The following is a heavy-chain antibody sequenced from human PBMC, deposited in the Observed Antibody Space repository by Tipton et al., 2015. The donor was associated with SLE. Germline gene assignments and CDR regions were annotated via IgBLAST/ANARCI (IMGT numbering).Heavy chain of an antibody. CDR3: ARDSAGIAARPGY. Sequence: TLSLTCTVSGGSISSSSYYWGWIRQPPGKGLEWIGSIYCSGSTYYNPSLKSRVTISVDTSKNQFSLKLSSVTAADTAVYYCARDSAGIAARPGYWGQGTLVTVSS. CDR1: GGSISSSSYY. V-gene: IGHV4-39*07. D-gene: IGHD6-6*01. CDR2: IYCSGST. J-gene: IGHJ4*02.